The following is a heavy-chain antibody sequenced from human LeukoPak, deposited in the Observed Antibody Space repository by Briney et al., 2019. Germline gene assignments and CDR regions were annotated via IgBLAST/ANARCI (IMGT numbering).Heavy chain of an antibody. Sequence: SETLSLTCAVSGGSISSGGYSWSWVRQPPGKGLEWIGYIYHSGSTYYNPSLKSRVTISVDRSKNQFSLKLSSVTAADTAVYYCAGGPYYGSGSYSYWGQGTLVTVSS. CDR1: GGSISSGGYS. CDR2: IYHSGST. V-gene: IGHV4-30-2*01. J-gene: IGHJ4*02. D-gene: IGHD3-10*01. CDR3: AGGPYYGSGSYSY.